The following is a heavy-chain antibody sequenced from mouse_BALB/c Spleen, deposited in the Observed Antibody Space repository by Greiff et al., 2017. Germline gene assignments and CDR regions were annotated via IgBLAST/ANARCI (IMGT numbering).Heavy chain of an antibody. J-gene: IGHJ1*01. Sequence: EVQGVESGGGLVQPGGSRKLSCAASGFTFSSFGMHWVRQAPEKGLEWVAYISSGRSTIYYADTVKGRFTISRDNPKNTLFLQMTSLRSEDTAMYYCAREGYYYYGSSRYWYFDVWGAGTTVTVSS. CDR1: GFTFSSFG. CDR3: AREGYYYYGSSRYWYFDV. V-gene: IGHV5-17*02. CDR2: ISSGRSTI. D-gene: IGHD1-1*01.